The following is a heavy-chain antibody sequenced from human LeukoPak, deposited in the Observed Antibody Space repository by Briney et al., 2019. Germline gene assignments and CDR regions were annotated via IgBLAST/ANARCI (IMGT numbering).Heavy chain of an antibody. CDR1: GFTFSHYA. V-gene: IGHV3-30*02. Sequence: GGSLRLSCAASGFTFSHYAMHWVRQAPGKGLEWVAVIWSDGSNQFYADPVKGRFTISRDDSKNTQYLQMNSLRGEDTAVYYCATDFNWAWNYWGKGTLVTVSS. J-gene: IGHJ4*02. CDR3: ATDFNWAWNY. CDR2: IWSDGSNQ. D-gene: IGHD7-27*01.